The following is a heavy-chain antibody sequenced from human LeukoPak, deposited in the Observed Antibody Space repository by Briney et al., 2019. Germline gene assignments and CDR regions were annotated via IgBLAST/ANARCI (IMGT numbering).Heavy chain of an antibody. J-gene: IGHJ4*02. Sequence: GGSLRLSCAASGFTFSDYYMSWIRQAPGKGLEWVSYISSSGSTIYYADSVKGRFTISRDNSKNTLYLQMNSLRAEDTAVYYCANEWELLGLDYWGQGTLVTVSS. V-gene: IGHV3-11*04. CDR3: ANEWELLGLDY. D-gene: IGHD1-26*01. CDR2: ISSSGSTI. CDR1: GFTFSDYY.